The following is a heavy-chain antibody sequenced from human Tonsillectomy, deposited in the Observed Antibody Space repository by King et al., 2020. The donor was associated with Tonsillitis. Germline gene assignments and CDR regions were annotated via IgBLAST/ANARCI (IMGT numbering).Heavy chain of an antibody. CDR3: ATSDYADTFDV. J-gene: IGHJ3*01. CDR1: GGSISSGSNY. V-gene: IGHV4-61*02. CDR2: IYTSGSI. Sequence: QLPESGPGLVKPSQTLSLTCAVSGGSISSGSNYWSWIRQPAGKGLEWIGRIYTSGSIDYNLSLKSRVTISVDPSKNQFSLKLSSVTAADTAMYFCATSDYADTFDVWGQGTMVLVSS. D-gene: IGHD4-17*01.